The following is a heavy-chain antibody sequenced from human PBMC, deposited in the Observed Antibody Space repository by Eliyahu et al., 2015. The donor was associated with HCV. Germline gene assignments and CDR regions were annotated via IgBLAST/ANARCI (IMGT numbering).Heavy chain of an antibody. CDR1: GFTFXNAW. CDR2: IRSKTDGGTT. V-gene: IGHV3-15*01. Sequence: EVQLVESGGGLIXPGGXLXXSCAASGFTFXNAWMTWVRQAPGKGLEWLGRIRSKTDGGTTDYAAPVKGRFTISRDDSKNTLYLQMNSLKTEDTAVYYCTTNPDYWGQGTLVTVSS. CDR3: TTNPDY. J-gene: IGHJ4*02.